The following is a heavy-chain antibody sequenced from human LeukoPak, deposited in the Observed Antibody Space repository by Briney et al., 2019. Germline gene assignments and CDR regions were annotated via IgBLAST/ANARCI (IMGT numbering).Heavy chain of an antibody. CDR1: GYTFPGYY. CDR3: ARVYDFDDYYYGMDV. CDR2: INPNSGGT. Sequence: ASVKVSCKASGYTFPGYYMHWLRQAPAQGLEWMGWINPNSGGTNYAQKFQGRVTMTRDTSIRTAYMELSRLRSDDTAVYYCARVYDFDDYYYGMDVWGQGTTVTVSS. J-gene: IGHJ6*02. D-gene: IGHD3-3*01. V-gene: IGHV1-2*02.